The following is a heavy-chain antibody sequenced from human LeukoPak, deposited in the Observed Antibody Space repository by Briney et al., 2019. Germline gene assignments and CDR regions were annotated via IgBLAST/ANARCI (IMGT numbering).Heavy chain of an antibody. CDR1: GFTFSSYG. Sequence: PGRSLRLSCAASGFTFSSYGMHWVRQAPGKGLEWVAVIWYDGSNKYYADSVKGRFTISRDNSKNTLYLQMNSLRAEDTAVYYCAKDLNPQQLRFGWFDPWGQGTLVTVSS. D-gene: IGHD5-12*01. V-gene: IGHV3-33*06. J-gene: IGHJ5*02. CDR2: IWYDGSNK. CDR3: AKDLNPQQLRFGWFDP.